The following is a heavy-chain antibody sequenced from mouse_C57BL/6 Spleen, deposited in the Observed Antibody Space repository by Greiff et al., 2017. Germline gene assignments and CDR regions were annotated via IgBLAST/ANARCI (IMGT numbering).Heavy chain of an antibody. V-gene: IGHV1-52*01. J-gene: IGHJ3*01. CDR1: GYTFPSYW. CDR2: IDPSDSET. CDR3: ARGWYDTY. Sequence: QVQLQQPGAELVRPGSSVKLSCKASGYTFPSYWMNWVKQRPIQGLEWIGNIDPSDSETPSNQKFKDKATLTVDKSSSTAYMQLSSLASEDSAVYYCARGWYDTYWGQGTLVTVSA. D-gene: IGHD2-14*01.